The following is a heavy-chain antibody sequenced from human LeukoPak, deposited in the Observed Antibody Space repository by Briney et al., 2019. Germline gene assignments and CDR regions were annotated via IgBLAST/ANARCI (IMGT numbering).Heavy chain of an antibody. CDR3: ARQGRWLQFVAY. CDR2: IYYSGST. Sequence: PSETLSLTCTVSGGSISSSSYYWGWIRQPPGKGLEWIGSIYYSGSTYYNPSLKSRVTISVDTSKNQFSLKLSSVTAADTAVYYCARQGRWLQFVAYWGRGTLVTVSS. V-gene: IGHV4-39*01. J-gene: IGHJ4*02. D-gene: IGHD5-24*01. CDR1: GGSISSSSYY.